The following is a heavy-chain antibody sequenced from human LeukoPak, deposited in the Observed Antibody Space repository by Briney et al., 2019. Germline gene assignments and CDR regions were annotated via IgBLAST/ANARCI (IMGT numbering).Heavy chain of an antibody. CDR2: VYYTGST. CDR1: GGYISSYY. D-gene: IGHD5-18*01. CDR3: AREQLWIYYYYMDV. V-gene: IGHV4-59*12. Sequence: SETLSLTCTVSGGYISSYYRSWIRQPPGEGLEWIGYVYYTGSTNYNPSLKSRVTMSVDTSKNQFSLKLSSVTAADTAVYYCAREQLWIYYYYMDVWGKGTTVTISS. J-gene: IGHJ6*03.